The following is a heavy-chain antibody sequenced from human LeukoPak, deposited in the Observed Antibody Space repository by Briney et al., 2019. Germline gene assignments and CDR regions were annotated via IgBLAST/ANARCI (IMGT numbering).Heavy chain of an antibody. J-gene: IGHJ4*02. D-gene: IGHD3-22*01. CDR3: AKGALDYYDSSGYHPPFDY. CDR1: GFTFSSYA. CDR2: ISGSGGNT. Sequence: GGSLRLSCAASGFTFSSYAMSWVRQAPGKGLEWVSAISGSGGNTYYADSVKGRFTISRDNSKNTLYLQMNSLRAEDTAVYYCAKGALDYYDSSGYHPPFDYWGQGTLVTVSS. V-gene: IGHV3-23*01.